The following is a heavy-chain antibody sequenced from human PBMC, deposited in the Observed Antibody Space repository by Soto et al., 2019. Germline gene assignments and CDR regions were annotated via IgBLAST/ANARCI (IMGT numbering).Heavy chain of an antibody. CDR1: GYSFTSYW. CDR2: IYPGDSDT. Sequence: GESLKISCQGSGYSFTSYWIGWVRQMPGKGLEWMGIIYPGDSDTRYSPSFQGQVTISADKSISTAYLQWSSLKASDTAMYYCARRYYYGSGTPRGAFDIWGQGTMVTVSS. CDR3: ARRYYYGSGTPRGAFDI. J-gene: IGHJ3*02. D-gene: IGHD3-10*01. V-gene: IGHV5-51*01.